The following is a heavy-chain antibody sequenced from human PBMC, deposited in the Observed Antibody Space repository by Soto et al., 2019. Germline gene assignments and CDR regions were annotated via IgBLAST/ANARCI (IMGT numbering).Heavy chain of an antibody. D-gene: IGHD3-3*01. V-gene: IGHV1-69*01. CDR1: GGTFSSYA. J-gene: IGHJ4*02. CDR2: IIPIFGTA. CDR3: ARAIYDLWSGYDGY. Sequence: QVQLVQSGAEVKKPGSSVKVSCKASGGTFSSYAISWVRQAPGQGLEWMAGIIPIFGTANYAQKFKGIVTITADESTSTAYMELSSLRSEDAAVYYCARAIYDLWSGYDGYWGQRTIVTVSS.